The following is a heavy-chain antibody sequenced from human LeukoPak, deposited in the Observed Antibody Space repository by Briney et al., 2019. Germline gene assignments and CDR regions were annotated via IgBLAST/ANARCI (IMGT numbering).Heavy chain of an antibody. J-gene: IGHJ3*02. CDR3: VRDGEVIIKPAASFPHDAFDI. Sequence: ASVKVSCKASGYTFTSYGISWVRQAPGQGLEWMGIINPSGGRTNYAPKFQGRVTMTRDTATSTVYMELSSLRSEDTAVYYCVRDGEVIIKPAASFPHDAFDIWGQGTMVIVSS. CDR2: INPSGGRT. D-gene: IGHD3-10*01. V-gene: IGHV1-46*01. CDR1: GYTFTSYG.